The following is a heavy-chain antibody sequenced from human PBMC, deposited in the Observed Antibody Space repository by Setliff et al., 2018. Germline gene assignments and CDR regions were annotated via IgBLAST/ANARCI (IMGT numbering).Heavy chain of an antibody. CDR2: ISCYNGDR. CDR1: GYTFNTYG. V-gene: IGHV1-18*01. J-gene: IGHJ4*02. Sequence: GASVKVSCKTSGYTFNTYGISWVRQAPGQGLEWMGWISCYNGDRRYAQSLQGRVTVTTDTSTNTVYMELRSLRSDDTALYYYARVRPCGADCSTGVGGPFDFDFWGQGTLVTVSS. D-gene: IGHD2-21*02. CDR3: ARVRPCGADCSTGVGGPFDFDF.